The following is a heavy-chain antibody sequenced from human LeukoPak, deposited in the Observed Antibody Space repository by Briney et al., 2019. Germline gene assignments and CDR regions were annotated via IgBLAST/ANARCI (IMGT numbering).Heavy chain of an antibody. CDR2: ISSSSSYI. V-gene: IGHV3-21*01. D-gene: IGHD3-10*01. Sequence: GGSLRLSCAASGFTFSSYWMSWVRQAPGKGLEWVSSISSSSSYIYYADSVKGRFTISRDNAKHSLYLQMDSLTAEDTAVYYCARAYYGSGTSHFDSWGQGTLVTVSS. CDR1: GFTFSSYW. CDR3: ARAYYGSGTSHFDS. J-gene: IGHJ4*02.